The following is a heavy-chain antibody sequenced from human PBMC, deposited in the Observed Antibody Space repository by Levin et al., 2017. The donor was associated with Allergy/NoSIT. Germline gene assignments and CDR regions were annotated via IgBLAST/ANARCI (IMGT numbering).Heavy chain of an antibody. CDR1: GYTFTSYG. J-gene: IGHJ6*02. D-gene: IGHD2-15*01. Sequence: ASVKVSCKASGYTFTSYGISWVRQAPGQGLEWMGWISAYNGNTNYAQKLQGRVTMTTDTSTSTAYMELRSLRSDDTAVYYCAREEGGYCSGGSCYSFYYGMDVWGQGTTVTVSS. CDR2: ISAYNGNT. CDR3: AREEGGYCSGGSCYSFYYGMDV. V-gene: IGHV1-18*01.